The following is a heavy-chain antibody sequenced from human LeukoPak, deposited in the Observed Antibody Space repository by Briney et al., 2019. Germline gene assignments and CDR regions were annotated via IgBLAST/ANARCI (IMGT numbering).Heavy chain of an antibody. CDR1: GFTFSSYG. J-gene: IGHJ4*02. CDR2: IGTAGDT. Sequence: GSLRLSCAASGFTFSSYGMHWVRQAAGEGLEWVSAIGTAGDTYYPGSVKGRFTISRENAKNSLYLQMNSLRAGDTAVYYCARGGRGSSWFDNWGQGTLVTVSS. CDR3: ARGGRGSSWFDN. D-gene: IGHD6-13*01. V-gene: IGHV3-13*01.